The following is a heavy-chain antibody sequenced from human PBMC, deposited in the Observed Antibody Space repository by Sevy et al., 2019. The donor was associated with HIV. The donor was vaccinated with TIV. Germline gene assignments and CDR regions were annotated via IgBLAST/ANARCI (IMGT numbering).Heavy chain of an antibody. CDR2: IRYSGST. CDR1: GASFSSSGYY. CDR3: AGPTLTYSSGWSYYDY. D-gene: IGHD6-19*01. V-gene: IGHV4-39*01. J-gene: IGHJ4*02. Sequence: SETLSLTCSVSGASFSSSGYYWGWIRQPPGKGLEWIASIRYSGSTFYNPSLRSRVTISADTSKNQFSLKLNSVTAADTARYYCAGPTLTYSSGWSYYDYWGQGTVVTVSS.